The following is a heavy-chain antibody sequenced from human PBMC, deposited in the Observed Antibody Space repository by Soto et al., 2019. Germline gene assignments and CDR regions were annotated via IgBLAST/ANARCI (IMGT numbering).Heavy chain of an antibody. CDR2: IKSKIDGGTV. CDR1: GFIFSNAW. CDR3: FWDWNDDGVHDAY. J-gene: IGHJ4*02. Sequence: GGSLRLSCAVSGFIFSNAWMNWVRQPPGKGLEWVGRIKSKIDGGTVDYSEPVKGRFTLTRDDSKNSVYLAMNSLRTEDTALYYCFWDWNDDGVHDAYWAQGTLVTVPS. D-gene: IGHD1-1*01. V-gene: IGHV3-15*07.